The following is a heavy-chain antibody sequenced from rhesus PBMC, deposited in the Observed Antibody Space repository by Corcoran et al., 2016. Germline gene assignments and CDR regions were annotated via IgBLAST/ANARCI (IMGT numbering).Heavy chain of an antibody. D-gene: IGHD3-28*01. V-gene: IGHV4-127*01. CDR3: ARPTYYYDSGYPV. CDR2: IGGSSGST. Sequence: QVQLQEAGPGLVKPSETLSLTCPDSGYSICSRYGWSWIHQPPAQGVEWMGYIGGSSGSTNYNPSLKSRVTISKDTSKNQFSLKLSSVTAADTAVYYCARPTYYYDSGYPVWGRGVLVTVSS. CDR1: GYSICSRYG. J-gene: IGHJ5-2*02.